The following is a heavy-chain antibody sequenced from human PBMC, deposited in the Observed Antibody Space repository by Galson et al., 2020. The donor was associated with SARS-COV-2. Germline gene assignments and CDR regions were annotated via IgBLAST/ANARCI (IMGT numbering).Heavy chain of an antibody. D-gene: IGHD3-9*01. CDR2: IKQDGSEK. J-gene: IGHJ6*02. Sequence: QLGESLKISCAASGFTFSSYWMSWVRQAPGKGLEWVANIKQDGSEKYYVDSWKGRFPLSRDNAKNSLYLQMNSLRAEDTAVYYCARVPGYFDWLLSTDYYYYGMDVWGQGTTVTVSS. V-gene: IGHV3-7*01. CDR1: GFTFSSYW. CDR3: ARVPGYFDWLLSTDYYYYGMDV.